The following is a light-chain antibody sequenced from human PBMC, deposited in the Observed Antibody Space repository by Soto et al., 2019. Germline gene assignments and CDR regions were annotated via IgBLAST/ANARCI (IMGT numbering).Light chain of an antibody. CDR3: QQYGSAPAWT. V-gene: IGKV3-20*01. J-gene: IGKJ1*01. CDR1: QSFSSSY. Sequence: EIVLTQSPGTLSLSPGERATLSCRASQSFSSSYLAWYQQKPGQAPRLLIYGASNRATGIPDRFSGSGSGTDFTLTISRLEPEDFAVHYCQQYGSAPAWTFGQGTKVEIK. CDR2: GAS.